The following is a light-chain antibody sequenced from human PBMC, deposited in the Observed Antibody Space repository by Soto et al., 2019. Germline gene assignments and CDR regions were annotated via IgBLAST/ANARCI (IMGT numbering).Light chain of an antibody. CDR2: DAS. V-gene: IGKV1-5*01. CDR3: QQYNSYSRT. J-gene: IGKJ1*01. Sequence: DIQMTQSPSTLSASVGDKVTITCRASQSISSWLAWYQQKPGKAPKLLIFDASSLESGVPPRFSGSGSGTELTLTISSLQPDDFAIYYCQQYNSYSRTFGQGTKVEIK. CDR1: QSISSW.